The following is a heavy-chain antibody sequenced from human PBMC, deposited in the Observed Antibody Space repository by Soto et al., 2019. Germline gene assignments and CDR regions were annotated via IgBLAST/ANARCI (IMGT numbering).Heavy chain of an antibody. CDR2: IFPDDSDT. Sequence: PXESLNISCKASGYIIKNYWIGWVRQMPGQGLEWMGIIFPDDSDTRYSPSFQGHVTISVDKSISTAYVQWSSLKASDSAIYYCFRGGVTSRTFDYWGQGTLVTVSS. CDR3: FRGGVTSRTFDY. V-gene: IGHV5-51*01. D-gene: IGHD3-16*01. J-gene: IGHJ4*02. CDR1: GYIIKNYW.